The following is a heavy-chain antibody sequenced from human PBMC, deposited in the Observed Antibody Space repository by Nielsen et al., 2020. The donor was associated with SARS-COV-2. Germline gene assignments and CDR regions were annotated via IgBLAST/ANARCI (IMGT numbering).Heavy chain of an antibody. CDR2: IYYSGST. D-gene: IGHD5-24*01. J-gene: IGHJ5*02. Sequence: SETLSLTCTVSGGSISSYYWSWIRQPPGKGLEWIGHIYYSGSTNYNPSLKSRVTISVDTSKNQFSLKLSSVTAADTAVYYCARRFRDGYNWGWFDPWGQGTLVTVSS. CDR1: GGSISSYY. V-gene: IGHV4-59*08. CDR3: ARRFRDGYNWGWFDP.